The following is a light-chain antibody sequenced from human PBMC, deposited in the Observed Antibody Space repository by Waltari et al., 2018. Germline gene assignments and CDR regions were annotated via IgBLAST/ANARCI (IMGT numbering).Light chain of an antibody. J-gene: IGKJ1*01. CDR2: GAS. Sequence: DIQMTQSPSSLSANVGDRVIITCRASQNIGNYLTWYQQKPGKAPRPLIYGASNLQSWVPSRFSGSGSGTYFSLTISSLQPEEFATYFCQKTYSTPTFGLGTKVEMK. CDR3: QKTYSTPT. V-gene: IGKV1-39*01. CDR1: QNIGNY.